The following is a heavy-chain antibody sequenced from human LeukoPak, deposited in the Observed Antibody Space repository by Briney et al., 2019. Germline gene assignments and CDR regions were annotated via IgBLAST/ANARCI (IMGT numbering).Heavy chain of an antibody. D-gene: IGHD3-22*01. CDR3: TRAGVWDYNDSSGYHNGAFDI. V-gene: IGHV1-2*02. CDR1: GYTFTDYY. Sequence: ASVKVSCKASGYTFTDYYMHWVRQAPGQGLEWMGWINPDSGGTNYAQRFQGRVTMTRDTSISTAYMELSRLRSDDTAFYYCTRAGVWDYNDSSGYHNGAFDIWGQGTMVTVSS. CDR2: INPDSGGT. J-gene: IGHJ3*02.